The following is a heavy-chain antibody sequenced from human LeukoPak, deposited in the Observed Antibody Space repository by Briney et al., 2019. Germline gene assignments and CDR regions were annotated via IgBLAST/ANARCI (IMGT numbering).Heavy chain of an antibody. CDR3: ARDHSGIVVVPAAIPDAFDI. CDR2: ISAYNGNT. J-gene: IGHJ3*02. D-gene: IGHD2-2*01. Sequence: ASVKVSCKASGYTFTSYGISWVRQAPGQGLEWMGWISAYNGNTNYAQKLQGRVTMTTDTSTSTAYMELRSLRSDDTAVYYCARDHSGIVVVPAAIPDAFDIWGQGTMVTVSS. V-gene: IGHV1-18*01. CDR1: GYTFTSYG.